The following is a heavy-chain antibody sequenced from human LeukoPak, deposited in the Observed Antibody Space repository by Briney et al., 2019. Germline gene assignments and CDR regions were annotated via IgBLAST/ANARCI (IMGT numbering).Heavy chain of an antibody. D-gene: IGHD3-9*01. Sequence: SETLSLTCAVYGGSFSGYYWSWIRQPPGKGLEWIGEINHSGSTNYNPSLKSRVTISLDTSKNHFSLKLSSVTAADTAVYYCARRPRNDILTGTPFDYWGQGILVTVSS. J-gene: IGHJ4*02. CDR2: INHSGST. CDR3: ARRPRNDILTGTPFDY. V-gene: IGHV4-34*01. CDR1: GGSFSGYY.